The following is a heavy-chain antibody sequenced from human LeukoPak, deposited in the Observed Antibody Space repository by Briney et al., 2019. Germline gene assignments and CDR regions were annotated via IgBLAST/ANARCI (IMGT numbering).Heavy chain of an antibody. CDR3: ASLRRIRNDVEFVDS. CDR1: GFTFSDSY. J-gene: IGHJ4*02. V-gene: IGHV3-11*01. CDR2: ISSSGSTI. D-gene: IGHD1-1*01. Sequence: PGGSLRHSCAASGFTFSDSYMSWIRQAPGKGLEWVSYISSSGSTIYYADSVKGRFTISRDSAKNSLFLQMNSLRAEDSAVYFCASLRRIRNDVEFVDSWGQGTLVTVSS.